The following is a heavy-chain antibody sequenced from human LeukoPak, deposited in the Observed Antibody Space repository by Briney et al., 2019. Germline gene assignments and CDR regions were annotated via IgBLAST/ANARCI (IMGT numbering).Heavy chain of an antibody. D-gene: IGHD3-10*01. CDR2: INHSGST. J-gene: IGHJ4*02. V-gene: IGHV4-34*01. CDR1: GASFSGYY. CDR3: ARGLRWYCYGSGSYYY. Sequence: SSETLSLTCAVYGASFSGYYGSWIRQPPGKGLEWIGEINHSGSTNYNPSLKSRVTISVDTSKNQFSLKLSSVTGADTAVDYCARGLRWYCYGSGSYYYWGQGTLVTVSS.